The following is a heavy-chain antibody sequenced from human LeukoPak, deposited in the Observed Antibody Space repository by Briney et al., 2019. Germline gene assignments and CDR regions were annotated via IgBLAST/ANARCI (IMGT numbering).Heavy chain of an antibody. V-gene: IGHV3-23*01. D-gene: IGHD3-3*01. J-gene: IGHJ4*02. Sequence: GGSLRLSCAASGFTFSSYAMSWVRQAPGKGLEWVSAISGSGGSTYYADSVKGRFTISRDNSKNTLYLQMNSLRAEDTAVYYCAKFSVPIFGVAPRYYFAYWGQGPLSPSPQ. CDR2: ISGSGGST. CDR3: AKFSVPIFGVAPRYYFAY. CDR1: GFTFSSYA.